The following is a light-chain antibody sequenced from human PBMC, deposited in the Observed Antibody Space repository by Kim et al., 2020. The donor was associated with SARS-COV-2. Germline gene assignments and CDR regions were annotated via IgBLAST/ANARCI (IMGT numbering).Light chain of an antibody. Sequence: PGQTASITCQGYKLGDKYFSWYQQRPGQTPVVVIYQDTQRPSGIPERFSGSNSGNTATLTISGTQAMDEADYYCQAWDSSTHNYVFGAGTKVTVL. V-gene: IGLV3-1*01. CDR1: KLGDKY. CDR2: QDT. J-gene: IGLJ1*01. CDR3: QAWDSSTHNYV.